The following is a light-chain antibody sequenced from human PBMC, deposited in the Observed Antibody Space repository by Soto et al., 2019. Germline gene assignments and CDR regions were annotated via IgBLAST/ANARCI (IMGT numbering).Light chain of an antibody. CDR1: QSVSTN. V-gene: IGKV3-15*01. Sequence: EIVLTQSPATLSVSPGERATLSCRASQSVSTNLARYQQKLGQAPRVPIYGSSSRATGVPARFSGSGSGTEFTLTISSLQSEDSGIYYCLQDNDWPLSTFGQGTRLEI. CDR2: GSS. CDR3: LQDNDWPLST. J-gene: IGKJ5*01.